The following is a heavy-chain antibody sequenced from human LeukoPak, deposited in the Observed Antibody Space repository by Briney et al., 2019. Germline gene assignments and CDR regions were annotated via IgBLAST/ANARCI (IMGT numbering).Heavy chain of an antibody. D-gene: IGHD3/OR15-3a*01. J-gene: IGHJ4*02. V-gene: IGHV3-11*01. Sequence: PGGSLRLSCAASGFTLSDYYMGWIRQAPGKGLEWVSYSSSSGSTIYYADSVKGRFAISRDNAKNPLYLQMNSLRAEDTAVYYCARRRDFIDYWGQGTLVAVSS. CDR2: SSSSGSTI. CDR1: GFTLSDYY. CDR3: ARRRDFIDY.